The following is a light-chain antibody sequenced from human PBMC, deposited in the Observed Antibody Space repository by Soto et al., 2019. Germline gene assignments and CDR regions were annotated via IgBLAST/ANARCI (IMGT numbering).Light chain of an antibody. CDR3: CSYAGSDTSLV. Sequence: QSALTQPRSVSGSPGQSVTISCTGTSSDVGGYNYVSWYQQHPGKAPKLMIYDVSKRPSGVPDRFSGSKSGNTASLTISGLQDADEAAYYSCSYAGSDTSLVFGGGTKLTVL. CDR2: DVS. CDR1: SSDVGGYNY. V-gene: IGLV2-11*01. J-gene: IGLJ2*01.